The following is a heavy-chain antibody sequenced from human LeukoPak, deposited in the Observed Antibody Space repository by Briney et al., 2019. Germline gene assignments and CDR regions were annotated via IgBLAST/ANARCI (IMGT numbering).Heavy chain of an antibody. CDR3: AKQGCTSPSCYSNQ. J-gene: IGHJ4*02. CDR1: GFTFSSYA. Sequence: PGGSLRLSCAASGFTFSSYAMDWVRQAPGKGLEWVPVISGSDHSTYYADSVRGRFTISRDNSKNTLYPQMNSLRVEDTAVYYCAKQGCTSPSCYSNQWGQGTLVTVSS. CDR2: ISGSDHST. D-gene: IGHD2-2*01. V-gene: IGHV3-23*01.